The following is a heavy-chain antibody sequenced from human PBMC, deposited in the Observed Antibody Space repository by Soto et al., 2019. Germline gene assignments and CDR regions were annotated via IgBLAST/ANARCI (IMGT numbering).Heavy chain of an antibody. Sequence: QVQLVQSGAEVKKPGASVKVSCKASGYTFTSYGISWVRQAPGQGLEWMGWISAYNGNTNYAQKLQGRVTMTTDTSTSTAYMELRSLRSDDTAVYYCASTSTGILEWLPLCYWGQGTLVTVSS. J-gene: IGHJ4*02. CDR1: GYTFTSYG. D-gene: IGHD3-3*01. CDR3: ASTSTGILEWLPLCY. CDR2: ISAYNGNT. V-gene: IGHV1-18*01.